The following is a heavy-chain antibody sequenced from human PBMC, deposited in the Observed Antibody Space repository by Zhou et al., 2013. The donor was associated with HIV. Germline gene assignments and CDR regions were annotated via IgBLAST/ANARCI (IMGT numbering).Heavy chain of an antibody. CDR3: ARDDGLEVTDIDY. CDR2: INSNSGVT. V-gene: IGHV1-2*02. J-gene: IGHJ4*02. Sequence: QIQLVQSGAEVKKPGAPVKVSCKASGYNFNAYYVHWVRQAPGQGLEWMGWINSNSGVTSYAQKFQGRVTMTRDTSIRTAYMELNKLRSDDTAIYYCARDDGLEVTDIDYWGQGTLVTVSS. CDR1: GYNFNAYY. D-gene: IGHD2-21*02.